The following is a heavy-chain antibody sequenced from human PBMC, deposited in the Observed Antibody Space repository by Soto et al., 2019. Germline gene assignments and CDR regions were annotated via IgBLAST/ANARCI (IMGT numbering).Heavy chain of an antibody. D-gene: IGHD2-15*01. V-gene: IGHV2-5*02. CDR3: AHSNVEVVGGSTNTFYD. CDR1: GFSLSTGGVG. CDR2: IYWDDDK. J-gene: IGHJ4*02. Sequence: QITLKESGPTLVKPTQTLTLTCTFSGFSLSTGGVGVGWIRQPPGKALEWLALIYWDDDKRYRTSLQNRLTITAYTSYNLVVLSMSNMGPDDTATYYCAHSNVEVVGGSTNTFYDWGQGALVTVSS.